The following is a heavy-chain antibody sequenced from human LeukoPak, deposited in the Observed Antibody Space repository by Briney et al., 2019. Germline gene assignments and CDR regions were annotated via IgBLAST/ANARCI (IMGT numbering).Heavy chain of an antibody. CDR3: AKGGGGGCSSTSCSNLFDY. Sequence: GGSLRLSCAASGFTFSSYGMSWVRQAPGKGLEWVSAISGSGGSTYYADSVKGRFTISRDNSKNTLYLQMNSLRAEDTAVYYWAKGGGGGCSSTSCSNLFDYWGQGTLVTVSS. V-gene: IGHV3-23*01. CDR2: ISGSGGST. CDR1: GFTFSSYG. D-gene: IGHD2-2*01. J-gene: IGHJ4*02.